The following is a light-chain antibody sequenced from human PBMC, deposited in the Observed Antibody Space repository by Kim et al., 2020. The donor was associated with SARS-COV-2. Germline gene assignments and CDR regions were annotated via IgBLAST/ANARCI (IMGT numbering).Light chain of an antibody. CDR2: DVS. J-gene: IGLJ1*01. CDR3: TSHTSSSLYV. Sequence: PIPSTGTSSDVGGYTSVSWYQQHPGNAPKLMIYDVSTRPSGVSNRFSGSKSGNTASLSISGLQAEDEADYYCTSHTSSSLYVFGTGTKVTVL. CDR1: SSDVGGYTS. V-gene: IGLV2-14*03.